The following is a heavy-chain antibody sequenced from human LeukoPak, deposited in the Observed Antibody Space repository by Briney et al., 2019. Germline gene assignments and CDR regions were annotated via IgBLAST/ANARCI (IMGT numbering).Heavy chain of an antibody. CDR3: ARGRGLMDDILTGYSHMDV. CDR1: GGSISSYY. J-gene: IGHJ6*03. D-gene: IGHD3-9*01. CDR2: IHYSGST. V-gene: IGHV4-59*01. Sequence: SETLSLTCTVSGGSISSYYWSWIRQPPGKGLEWIGYIHYSGSTHYNPSLKSRVTISVDTSKNQFSLKLSSVTAADTAVYYCARGRGLMDDILTGYSHMDVWGKGTTVTISS.